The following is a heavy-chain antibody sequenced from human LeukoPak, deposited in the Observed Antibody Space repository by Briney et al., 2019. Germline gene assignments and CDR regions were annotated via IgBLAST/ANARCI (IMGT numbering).Heavy chain of an antibody. D-gene: IGHD6-6*01. CDR2: IIPILGIA. V-gene: IGHV1-69*04. J-gene: IGHJ4*02. CDR3: AREIRYSSSPRSFGY. CDR1: GGTFSSYA. Sequence: SVKVSCKASGGTFSSYAISWVRQAPGQGLEWMGRIIPILGIANYAQKFQGRVTITADKSTSTAYMELSSLRSEDTAVYYCAREIRYSSSPRSFGYWGQGTLVTVSS.